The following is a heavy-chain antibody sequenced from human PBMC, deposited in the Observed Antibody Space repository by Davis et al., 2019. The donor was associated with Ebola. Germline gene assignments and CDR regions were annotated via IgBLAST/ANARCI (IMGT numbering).Heavy chain of an antibody. CDR1: GFTFSIYA. D-gene: IGHD7-27*01. CDR2: ISGSGGST. V-gene: IGHV3-23*01. J-gene: IGHJ4*02. Sequence: GESLKISCAASGFTFSIYAMSWVRQGPGKGLEWVSAISGSGGSTNDADSVKGRFTISRDNSKNMLYLQMSSLRAEDTAVYYCAKATLQFWGSLDYWGQGSQVTVSS. CDR3: AKATLQFWGSLDY.